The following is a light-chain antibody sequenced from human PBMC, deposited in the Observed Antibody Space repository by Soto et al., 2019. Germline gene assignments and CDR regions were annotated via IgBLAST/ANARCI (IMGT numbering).Light chain of an antibody. CDR3: HQLNTYPFT. J-gene: IGKJ3*01. CDR2: DAS. Sequence: DIQLTQSPSFLSASVGDRVTITCRASQGISSYLAWYQEKPGKAPKLLIYDASTLQSGVPSRFSGSGSGTEFTLTISSLQPEDFATYYCHQLNTYPFTFGPGTKVDIK. V-gene: IGKV1-9*01. CDR1: QGISSY.